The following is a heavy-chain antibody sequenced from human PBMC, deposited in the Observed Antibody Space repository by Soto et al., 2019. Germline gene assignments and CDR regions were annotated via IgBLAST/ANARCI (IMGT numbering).Heavy chain of an antibody. CDR1: GGSISSSNW. Sequence: SETLSLTCAVSGGSISSSNWWSWVLQPPGKGLEWIGEIYHSGSTNYNPSLKSRVTISVDKSKNQFSLKLSSVTAADTAVYYCAMVVTPDYYYGMDVWGQGTTGTVSS. CDR2: IYHSGST. V-gene: IGHV4-4*02. J-gene: IGHJ6*02. CDR3: AMVVTPDYYYGMDV. D-gene: IGHD2-21*02.